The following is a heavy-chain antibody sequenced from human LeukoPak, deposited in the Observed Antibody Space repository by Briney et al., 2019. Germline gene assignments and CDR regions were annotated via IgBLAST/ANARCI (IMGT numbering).Heavy chain of an antibody. V-gene: IGHV4-4*07. CDR3: ARDNMVKAGYSYGSSPLIGYYYMDV. CDR2: IYTSGST. CDR1: GGSISSYY. D-gene: IGHD5-18*01. Sequence: PSETLSLTCTVSGGSISSYYWSWIRQPAGKGLEWIGRIYTSGSTNYNPSLKSRVTMSVDTSKNQFSLKLSSVTAADTAVYYCARDNMVKAGYSYGSSPLIGYYYMDVWGKGTTVTVSS. J-gene: IGHJ6*03.